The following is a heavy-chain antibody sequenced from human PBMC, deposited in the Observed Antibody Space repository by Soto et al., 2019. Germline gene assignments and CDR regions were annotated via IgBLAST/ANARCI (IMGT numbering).Heavy chain of an antibody. CDR1: GGTFSSYT. CDR2: IIPILGIA. Sequence: ASVKVSCKASGGTFSSYTISWVRQAPGQGLEWMGRIIPILGIANYAQKFRGRVTITADKSTSTAYMELSSLRSEDTAVYYCARDAAYCSGGSCYGLGYWGQRTPVTVSS. CDR3: ARDAAYCSGGSCYGLGY. D-gene: IGHD2-15*01. V-gene: IGHV1-69*04. J-gene: IGHJ4*02.